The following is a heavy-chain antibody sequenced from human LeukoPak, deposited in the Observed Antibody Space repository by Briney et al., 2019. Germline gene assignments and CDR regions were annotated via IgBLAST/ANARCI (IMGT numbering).Heavy chain of an antibody. D-gene: IGHD3-22*01. J-gene: IGHJ3*02. CDR1: GYRFTRTW. CDR3: ARLWYYYDSSGYYPRAFDI. CDR2: IYPGDSDT. V-gene: IGHV5-51*01. Sequence: GESLKIPCRVSGYRFTRTWIGWVRQMPGKGLEWMGIIYPGDSDTRYSPSFQGQVTISADKSISTAYLQWSSLKASDTAMYYCARLWYYYDSSGYYPRAFDIWGQGTMVTVSS.